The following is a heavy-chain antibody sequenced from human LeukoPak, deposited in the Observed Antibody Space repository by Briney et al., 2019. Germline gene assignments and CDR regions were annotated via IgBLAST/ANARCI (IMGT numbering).Heavy chain of an antibody. CDR1: GSSISSGYH. Sequence: PSETLSLTCTVSGSSISSGYHWGWIRQPPGKGLEWIGSIFHSGTTYYNPSLKSRVTISVDTSKNQFSLKLSSVTAADTAVYHCAKNGQSGFSFDPWGQGTLVTVSS. CDR3: AKNGQSGFSFDP. CDR2: IFHSGTT. J-gene: IGHJ5*02. D-gene: IGHD1-26*01. V-gene: IGHV4-38-2*02.